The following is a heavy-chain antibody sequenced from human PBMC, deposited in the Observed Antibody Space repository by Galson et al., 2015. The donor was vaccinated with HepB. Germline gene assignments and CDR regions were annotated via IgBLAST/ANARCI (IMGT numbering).Heavy chain of an antibody. CDR1: GYTFTRYG. V-gene: IGHV1-18*01. J-gene: IGHJ4*02. Sequence: SVKVSCKASGYTFTRYGVSWVRQAPGQGLEWMGWISAYNGNTNYAQKLQGRVTMTTDTSTSTAYMELRSLRSDDTAVYYCARRSIVGATTEYYFDYWGQGTLVTVSS. CDR3: ARRSIVGATTEYYFDY. D-gene: IGHD1-26*01. CDR2: ISAYNGNT.